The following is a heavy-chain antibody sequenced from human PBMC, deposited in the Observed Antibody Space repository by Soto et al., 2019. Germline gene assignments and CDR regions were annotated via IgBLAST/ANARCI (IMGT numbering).Heavy chain of an antibody. Sequence: GGSLRLSCAATGFNFNTYAMHWVRQAPGKGLEWVAVISYDGDNKDYADSVQGRFTISRDNSKNTVNLQMNSLRVEDTAVYFCARPATIWSYFFGLDVWGQGITVTVSS. J-gene: IGHJ6*02. CDR1: GFNFNTYA. V-gene: IGHV3-30-3*01. CDR2: ISYDGDNK. CDR3: ARPATIWSYFFGLDV. D-gene: IGHD5-12*01.